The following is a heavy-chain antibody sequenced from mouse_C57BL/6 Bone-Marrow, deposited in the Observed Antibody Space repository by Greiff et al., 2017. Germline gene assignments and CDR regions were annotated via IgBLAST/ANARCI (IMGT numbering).Heavy chain of an antibody. CDR1: GYTFTSYW. CDR3: AREDYGSSYHFDY. D-gene: IGHD1-1*01. Sequence: QVHVKQSGAELAKPGASVKLSCKASGYTFTSYWMHWVKQRPGQGLEWIGYINPSSGYTKYNQKFKDKATLTADKSSSTAYMQLSSLTYEDSAVYYCAREDYGSSYHFDYWGQGTTLTVSS. CDR2: INPSSGYT. J-gene: IGHJ2*01. V-gene: IGHV1-7*01.